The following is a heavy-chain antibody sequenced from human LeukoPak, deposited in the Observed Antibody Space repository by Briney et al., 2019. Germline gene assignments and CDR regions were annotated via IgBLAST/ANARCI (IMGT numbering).Heavy chain of an antibody. CDR2: ISYSGST. CDR1: GGFISSSSYY. Sequence: SETLSLTCSVSGGFISSSSYYWDWIRQPPGKGLEWIGSISYSGSTVYNPSLKSRVTIFIDTSKKQFSLKLNSVTAADTALYYCARRIDGYNYNYFDRWGQGTPVTVSP. D-gene: IGHD5-24*01. CDR3: ARRIDGYNYNYFDR. V-gene: IGHV4-39*01. J-gene: IGHJ4*02.